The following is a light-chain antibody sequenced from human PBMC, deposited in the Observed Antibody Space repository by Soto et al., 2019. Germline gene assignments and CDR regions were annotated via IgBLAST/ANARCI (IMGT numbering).Light chain of an antibody. J-gene: IGLJ1*01. CDR3: SSYTSSSTLV. Sequence: QSALTQPASVSGSPGQSITISCTGTSSDVGDYNYVSWYQQHPGKAPKVMIYDVSNRPSGVSNRFSGSKSGNTASLTISGRQAEDEAGYYCSSYTSSSTLVFGTWTKLTVL. CDR2: DVS. V-gene: IGLV2-14*01. CDR1: SSDVGDYNY.